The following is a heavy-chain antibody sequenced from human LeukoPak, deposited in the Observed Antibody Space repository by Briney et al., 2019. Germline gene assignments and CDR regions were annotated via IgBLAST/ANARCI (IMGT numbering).Heavy chain of an antibody. CDR3: AREGRDSSGYYPNWFDP. J-gene: IGHJ5*02. V-gene: IGHV4-4*02. CDR1: GGSISGSNW. D-gene: IGHD3-22*01. CDR2: IYHSGST. Sequence: SETLSLTCAVSGGSISGSNWWSWVRQPPGKGLEWIGEIYHSGSTNYNPSLKSRITISVDMSKNQFSLKLSSVTAADTAVYYCAREGRDSSGYYPNWFDPWGQGTLVTVSS.